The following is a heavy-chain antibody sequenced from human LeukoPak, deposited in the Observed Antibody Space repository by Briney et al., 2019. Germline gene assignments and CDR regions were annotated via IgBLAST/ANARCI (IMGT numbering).Heavy chain of an antibody. CDR3: ARDRGIGRYDAFDI. V-gene: IGHV1-2*06. CDR2: NNPNSGGT. D-gene: IGHD1-26*01. CDR1: GYTLTGYY. J-gene: IGHJ3*02. Sequence: ASVKVSCKASGYTLTGYYMHWVRQAPGQGLEWMGRNNPNSGGTNYAQKFQGRVTMTSDTSISTAYMELSRLTSDDTAVYYCARDRGIGRYDAFDIWGQGTMVTVSS.